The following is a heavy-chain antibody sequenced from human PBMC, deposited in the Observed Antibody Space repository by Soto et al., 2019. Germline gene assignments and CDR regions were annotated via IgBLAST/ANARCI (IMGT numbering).Heavy chain of an antibody. J-gene: IGHJ4*02. D-gene: IGHD3-22*01. CDR1: GFTFSSYA. CDR3: ARGGLYDSSGYYDY. CDR2: ISYDGSNK. V-gene: IGHV3-30-3*01. Sequence: QVQLVEPGGGAVQPGRSLRLSCAASGFTFSSYAMHWVRQAPGKGLEWVAVISYDGSNKYYADSVKGRFTISRDNSKNTLYLQMNSLRAEDTAVYYCARGGLYDSSGYYDYWGQGTLVTVSS.